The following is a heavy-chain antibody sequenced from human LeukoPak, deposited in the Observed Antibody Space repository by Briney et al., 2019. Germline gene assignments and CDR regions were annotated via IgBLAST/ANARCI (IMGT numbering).Heavy chain of an antibody. V-gene: IGHV3-53*01. CDR2: VYKDGKM. CDR3: ASRHCSGGDCYFAGADPFDH. CDR1: GFTVSSTY. Sequence: RPGGSLRLSCAASGFTVSSTYMSWVRQSPGKGLEWVSVVYKDGKMSYIDSVKGRFAISRDTSKNTVYLQMNNLRAEDTAVYYCASRHCSGGDCYFAGADPFDHWGQGTLVTVSS. J-gene: IGHJ4*02. D-gene: IGHD2-21*01.